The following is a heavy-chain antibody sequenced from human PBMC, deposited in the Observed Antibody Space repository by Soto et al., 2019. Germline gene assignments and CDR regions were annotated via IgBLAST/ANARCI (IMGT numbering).Heavy chain of an antibody. CDR1: GYTFSSHA. J-gene: IGHJ4*01. CDR3: ARYGARIAVLGGSYDFDY. CDR2: INAGNGDT. Sequence: ASVKVSCKASGYTFSSHAIHWVRQAPGQRLEWMGWINAGNGDTKYSQKFQGRVAFTRDTSASSAYMELSTLKSEDTAVYYCARYGARIAVLGGSYDFDYWG. D-gene: IGHD3-3*01. V-gene: IGHV1-3*01.